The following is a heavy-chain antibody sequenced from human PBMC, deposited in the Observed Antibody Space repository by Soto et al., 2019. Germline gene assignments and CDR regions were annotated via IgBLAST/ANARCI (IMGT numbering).Heavy chain of an antibody. CDR1: GGSISNHY. Sequence: SETLSLTCTVSGGSISNHYWSWIRQPPGKGLEWIGYIYYNGNTNYNPPLKSRVTISVDTSKNQFSLKLSSVTAADTAVYYCARIPYYYGSGSYAFDIWGQGTMVTVSS. V-gene: IGHV4-59*11. D-gene: IGHD3-10*01. CDR2: IYYNGNT. J-gene: IGHJ3*02. CDR3: ARIPYYYGSGSYAFDI.